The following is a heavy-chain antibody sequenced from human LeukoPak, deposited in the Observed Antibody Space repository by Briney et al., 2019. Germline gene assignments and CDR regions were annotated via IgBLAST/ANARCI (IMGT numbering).Heavy chain of an antibody. D-gene: IGHD3-16*01. CDR1: GYTFTGYY. CDR3: ARGGFTFGGVISGEGLNWFDP. CDR2: INPNSGGT. Sequence: ASVKVSCKASGYTFTGYYMHWVRQAPGQGLEWKGWINPNSGGTNYAQKFQGWVTMTRDTSISTAYMELSRLRSDDTAVYYCARGGFTFGGVISGEGLNWFDPWGQGTLVTVSS. V-gene: IGHV1-2*04. J-gene: IGHJ5*02.